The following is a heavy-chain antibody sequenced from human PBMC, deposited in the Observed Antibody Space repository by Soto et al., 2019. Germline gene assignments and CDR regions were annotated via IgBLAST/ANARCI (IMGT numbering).Heavy chain of an antibody. V-gene: IGHV4-59*01. Sequence: SLTCTVSGGSISNNYWSWVRQPPGKGLEWIGYIYYSGSTDYNPSLKSRVTISVDTSKNQFSLKLSSVTAADTAVYYCARGSPVANFWGQGTLVTVSS. J-gene: IGHJ4*02. CDR1: GGSISNNY. D-gene: IGHD5-12*01. CDR3: ARGSPVANF. CDR2: IYYSGST.